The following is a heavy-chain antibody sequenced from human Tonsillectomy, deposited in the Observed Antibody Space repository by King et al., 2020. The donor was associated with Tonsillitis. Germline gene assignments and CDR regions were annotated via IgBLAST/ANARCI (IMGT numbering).Heavy chain of an antibody. CDR2: IGSAGDT. D-gene: IGHD2-2*02. Sequence: QLVQSGGGLVQPGGSLRLSCAASGFTFSDYDMHWVRQAPGGGLEWVSAIGSAGDTYYPGSVKGRFTISRDNAKNFLYLQMSSLRAGDTAVYYCAREKVGQLLYDYWGQGTLVTVSS. CDR1: GFTFSDYD. V-gene: IGHV3-13*01. J-gene: IGHJ4*02. CDR3: AREKVGQLLYDY.